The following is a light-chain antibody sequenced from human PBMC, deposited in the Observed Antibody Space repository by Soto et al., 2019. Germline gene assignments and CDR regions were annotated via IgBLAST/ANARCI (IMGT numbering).Light chain of an antibody. Sequence: EIVLTQSPATLSLSPGERATLSCRASRSVSSYLAWFQQKPGQAPRLLIYDASNRATGIPARFSGSGSGTDFTLTISSLEPEDFAVYYCQQRSNWQRTFGQGTKVEIK. CDR1: RSVSSY. J-gene: IGKJ1*01. CDR2: DAS. V-gene: IGKV3-11*01. CDR3: QQRSNWQRT.